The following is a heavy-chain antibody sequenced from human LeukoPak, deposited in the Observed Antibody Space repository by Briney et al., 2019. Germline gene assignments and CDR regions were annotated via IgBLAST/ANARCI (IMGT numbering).Heavy chain of an antibody. V-gene: IGHV4-61*01. Sequence: SETLSLTCTVSGGSISSSSYYWSWIRQPPGKGLEWIGYIYYSGSTNYNPSLKSRVTISVDTSKNQFSLKLSSVTAADTAVYYCAREDSSSSLFSWGQGTLVTVSS. J-gene: IGHJ4*02. CDR2: IYYSGST. CDR3: AREDSSSSLFS. CDR1: GGSISSSSYY. D-gene: IGHD6-6*01.